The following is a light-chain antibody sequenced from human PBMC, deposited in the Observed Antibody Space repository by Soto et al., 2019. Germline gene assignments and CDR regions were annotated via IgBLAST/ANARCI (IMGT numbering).Light chain of an antibody. CDR1: GSDVGSYNY. Sequence: QSALTQPASVSGSPGQSVTLSCIGTGSDVGSYNYVSWYQQRPGKAPKLMIYEVNNRPSGVSDRFSGSKSANTASLPISGLQSEDEASYYCSSYTTDTSWVFGGGTKVTVL. J-gene: IGLJ3*02. V-gene: IGLV2-14*01. CDR2: EVN. CDR3: SSYTTDTSWV.